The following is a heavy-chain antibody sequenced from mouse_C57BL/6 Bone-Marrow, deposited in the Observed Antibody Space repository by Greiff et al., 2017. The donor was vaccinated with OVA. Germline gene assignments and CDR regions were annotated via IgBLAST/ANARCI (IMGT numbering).Heavy chain of an antibody. CDR1: GYTFTSYW. CDR2: LNPSNGGT. D-gene: IGHD6-2*01. Sequence: QVQLQQPGTELVKPGASVKLSCKASGYTFTSYWMHWVKQRPGKGLEWIGHLNPSNGGTNYNEQFKSKATLTAAKYSSTASMQLSSLTSEDSAVYYCARGGLEWDFGGWGTGTTVTVAA. CDR3: ARGGLEWDFGG. V-gene: IGHV1-53*01. J-gene: IGHJ1*03.